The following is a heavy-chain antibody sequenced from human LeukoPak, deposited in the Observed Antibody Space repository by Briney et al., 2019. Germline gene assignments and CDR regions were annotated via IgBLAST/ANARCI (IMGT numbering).Heavy chain of an antibody. CDR1: EFTFSSYA. Sequence: GGSLRLSCAASEFTFSSYAMSWVRQAPGKGLEWVSTISGSGGSTYYAESVKGRFTISRDNNKNTLYLQMNSLRAEDTAVYYCAKAAQVAGRPNLGGHFDYWGQGTLVTVSS. J-gene: IGHJ4*02. CDR2: ISGSGGST. CDR3: AKAAQVAGRPNLGGHFDY. V-gene: IGHV3-23*01. D-gene: IGHD6-6*01.